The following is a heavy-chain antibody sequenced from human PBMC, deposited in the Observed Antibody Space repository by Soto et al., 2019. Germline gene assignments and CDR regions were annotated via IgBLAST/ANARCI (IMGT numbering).Heavy chain of an antibody. V-gene: IGHV4-34*01. CDR1: GGSFSGYY. D-gene: IGHD6-19*01. CDR2: INHSGST. Sequence: PSETLSLTCAVYGGSFSGYYWSWIRQPPGKGLEWIREINHSGSTNYNPSLKSRVTISVDTSKNQFSLKLSSVTAADTAVYYCARGSGWYFRHYYYYYGMDVWGQGTTVTVSS. J-gene: IGHJ6*02. CDR3: ARGSGWYFRHYYYYYGMDV.